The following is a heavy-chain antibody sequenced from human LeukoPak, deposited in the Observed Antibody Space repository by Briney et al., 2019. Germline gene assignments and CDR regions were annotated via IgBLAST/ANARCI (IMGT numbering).Heavy chain of an antibody. CDR1: GFTFSSYA. V-gene: IGHV3-21*01. D-gene: IGHD2-21*02. J-gene: IGHJ4*02. CDR2: ISSSSSYI. Sequence: GGSLRLSCAASGFTFSSYAMSWVRQAPGKGLEWVSSISSSSSYIYYADSVKGRFTISRDNAKNSLYLQMNSLRAEDTAVYYCGIVVVTAIPNVDYWGQGTLVTVSS. CDR3: GIVVVTAIPNVDY.